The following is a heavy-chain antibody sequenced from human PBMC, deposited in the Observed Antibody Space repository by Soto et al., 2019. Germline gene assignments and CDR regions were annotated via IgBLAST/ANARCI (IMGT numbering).Heavy chain of an antibody. V-gene: IGHV6-1*01. CDR2: TYYRSKWYY. CDR3: ARDVAQWLIDY. CDR1: GDSVSNNSVA. J-gene: IGHJ4*02. Sequence: SQTLSLTSAISGDSVSNNSVAWNWIRQSPSRGLEWLGRTYYRSKWYYDFAISVKSRITINPDTSKNQFSLQLNSVTPEDTAVYYCARDVAQWLIDYWGQGTVVTVSS. D-gene: IGHD6-19*01.